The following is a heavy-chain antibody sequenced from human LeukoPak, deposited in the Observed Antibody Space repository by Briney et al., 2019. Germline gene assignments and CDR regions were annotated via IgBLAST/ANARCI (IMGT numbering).Heavy chain of an antibody. Sequence: ASVKVSCKASGYTFTSYYMHWVRQAPGQGLEWMGIINPSGGSTSYAQKFQGRVTMTRDTPTSTVYMELSSLRSEDTAVYYCARDLDYYDSSGTLDYWGQGTLVTVSS. D-gene: IGHD3-22*01. CDR3: ARDLDYYDSSGTLDY. CDR2: INPSGGST. J-gene: IGHJ4*02. V-gene: IGHV1-46*01. CDR1: GYTFTSYY.